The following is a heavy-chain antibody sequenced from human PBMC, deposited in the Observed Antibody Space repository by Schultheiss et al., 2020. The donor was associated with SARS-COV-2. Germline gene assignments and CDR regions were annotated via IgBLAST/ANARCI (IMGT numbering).Heavy chain of an antibody. CDR2: SNAGNGNR. Sequence: ASVKVSCKASGYTFSSYVMHWVRQAPGQRLEWMGWSNAGNGNRKYSQEFQGRVTITRDTSISTAYMELSRLRSDDTAVYYCARERHGSGDYWGQGTLVTVSS. V-gene: IGHV1-3*02. CDR3: ARERHGSGDY. J-gene: IGHJ4*02. CDR1: GYTFSSYV. D-gene: IGHD3-10*01.